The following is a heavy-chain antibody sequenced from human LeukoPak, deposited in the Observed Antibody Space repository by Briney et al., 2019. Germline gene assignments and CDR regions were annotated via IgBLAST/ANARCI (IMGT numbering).Heavy chain of an antibody. J-gene: IGHJ4*02. CDR2: INHSGST. CDR3: ARGEDGTGDYRPTYFDS. D-gene: IGHD4-17*01. CDR1: GGSFSNYY. V-gene: IGHV4-34*01. Sequence: SETLSLTCAVYGGSFSNYYWSWIRQPPGKGLEWIGEINHSGSTNYNPSLKSRVTISVDTSKKQFSLKLSSVTAADTAVYYCARGEDGTGDYRPTYFDSWGQGTLVTVSS.